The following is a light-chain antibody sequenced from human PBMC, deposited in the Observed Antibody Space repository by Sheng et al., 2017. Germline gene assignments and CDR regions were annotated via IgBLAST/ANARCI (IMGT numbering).Light chain of an antibody. V-gene: IGKV4-1*01. Sequence: DIVLTQSPESLPVSLGEGATINCKSSQSLLDSSDNRNYLAWYQQKPGQPPKLLIYWASTRQSGVPDRFSGGGSGTDFTLTISNLQAEDVAVYFCHQYHSSPYTFRPGDQPGDQT. CDR2: WAS. CDR3: HQYHSSPYT. CDR1: QSLLDSSDNRNY. J-gene: IGKJ2*01.